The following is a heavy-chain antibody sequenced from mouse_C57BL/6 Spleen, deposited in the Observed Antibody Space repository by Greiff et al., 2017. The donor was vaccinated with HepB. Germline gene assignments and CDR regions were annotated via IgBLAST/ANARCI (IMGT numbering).Heavy chain of an antibody. CDR2: IDPETGGT. Sequence: QVQLQQPGAELVRPGASVTLSCKASGYTFTDYEMHWVKQTPVHGLEWIGAIDPETGGTAYNQKFKGKAILTADKSSSTAYMELRSLTSEDSAVYYCTKKSYDYDWYFDVWGTGTTVTVSS. CDR3: TKKSYDYDWYFDV. J-gene: IGHJ1*03. CDR1: GYTFTDYE. V-gene: IGHV1-15*01. D-gene: IGHD2-4*01.